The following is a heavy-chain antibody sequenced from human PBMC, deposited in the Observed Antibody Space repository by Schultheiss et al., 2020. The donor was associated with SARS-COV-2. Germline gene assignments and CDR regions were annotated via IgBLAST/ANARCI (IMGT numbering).Heavy chain of an antibody. J-gene: IGHJ4*02. Sequence: GGSLRLSCAASGFTFSSYAMSWVRQAPGKGLEWVSAISGSGGSTYYADSVKGRFTISRDNSKNTLYLQMNSLRAEDTAVYYCAKAPVGATSMGWYYFDYWGQGTLVTVSS. D-gene: IGHD1-26*01. CDR3: AKAPVGATSMGWYYFDY. CDR1: GFTFSSYA. CDR2: ISGSGGST. V-gene: IGHV3-23*01.